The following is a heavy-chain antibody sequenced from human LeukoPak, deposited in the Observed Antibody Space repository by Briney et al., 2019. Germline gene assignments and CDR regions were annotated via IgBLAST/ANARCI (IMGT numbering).Heavy chain of an antibody. Sequence: GGSLRLSCAASGFTLTSYAMSWVRQAPGKGLEWVSGISGSGTGTYYADSVKGRFTISRDNSMNTLFLQMNSLRAEDTAVYYCAEGFSGWSFDYWGQGTLVTVSS. V-gene: IGHV3-23*01. CDR3: AEGFSGWSFDY. D-gene: IGHD6-19*01. CDR2: ISGSGTGT. CDR1: GFTLTSYA. J-gene: IGHJ4*02.